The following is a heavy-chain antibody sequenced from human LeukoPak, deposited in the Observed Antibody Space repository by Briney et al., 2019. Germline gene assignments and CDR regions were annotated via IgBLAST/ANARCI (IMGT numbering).Heavy chain of an antibody. CDR2: INHSGST. Sequence: PSETLSLTRAVYGGSFSGYYWSWIRQPPGKGLEWIGEINHSGSTNYNPSLKSRVTISVDTSKNQFSLKLSSVTAADTAVYYCARPSIAAAGTGWFDPWGQGTLVTVSS. CDR1: GGSFSGYY. V-gene: IGHV4-34*01. J-gene: IGHJ5*02. D-gene: IGHD6-13*01. CDR3: ARPSIAAAGTGWFDP.